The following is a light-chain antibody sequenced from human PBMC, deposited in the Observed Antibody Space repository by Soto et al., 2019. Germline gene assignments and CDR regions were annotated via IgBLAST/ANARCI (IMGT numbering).Light chain of an antibody. J-gene: IGLJ7*01. CDR1: SGHSSYI. V-gene: IGLV4-60*02. Sequence: QAVVTQSSSASASLGSSVKLTCTLSSGHSSYIIAWHQQQPGKAPRYLMKLEGSGSYNKGSGVPDRFSGSSSGADRYLTISNLPFEDEADYYCETWDSNTAVFGGGTQLTVL. CDR3: ETWDSNTAV. CDR2: LEGSGSY.